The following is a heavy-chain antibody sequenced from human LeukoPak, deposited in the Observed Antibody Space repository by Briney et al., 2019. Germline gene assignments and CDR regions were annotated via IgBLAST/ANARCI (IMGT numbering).Heavy chain of an antibody. J-gene: IGHJ4*01. CDR2: MYPWGSA. Sequence: GGSLRLSCAASGFTLNTNDMNWARQAPGKGLEWVSIMYPWGSAFYTDSVKGRFTVTRDESKNMMFLQMNTLRPDDTAMYYCVRQGGGDNCRWGQGALVTVSS. V-gene: IGHV3-66*02. CDR1: GFTLNTND. CDR3: VRQGGGDNCR. D-gene: IGHD4-23*01.